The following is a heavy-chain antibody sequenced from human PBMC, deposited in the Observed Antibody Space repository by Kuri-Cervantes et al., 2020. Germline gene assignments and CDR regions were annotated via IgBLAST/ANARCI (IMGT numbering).Heavy chain of an antibody. CDR1: GCSTSSSNYY. J-gene: IGHJ4*02. Sequence: AETLSLTGTVSGCSTSSSNYYWGWIRQPPGKGLEWIGSIYYSGSTYYNPSLKSRSTISVDTSKNQFSLKLTYVTAADTAVYYCARRPPESAFDYWGQGTLVTVSS. CDR2: IYYSGST. V-gene: IGHV4-39*07. CDR3: ARRPPESAFDY.